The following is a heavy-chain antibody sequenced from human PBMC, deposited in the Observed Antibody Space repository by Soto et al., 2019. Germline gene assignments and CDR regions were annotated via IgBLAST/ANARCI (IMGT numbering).Heavy chain of an antibody. Sequence: QVQLVQSGAEVKKPGSSVKVSCKASGGTFSSYAISWVRQAPGQGLEWMGGLIPIFGTANYAQKFQGRVTITADESTSAAYMELSSLRSEDTAVYYCASSFKYGDYAGFDYWGQGTLLTVSS. V-gene: IGHV1-69*01. CDR3: ASSFKYGDYAGFDY. CDR2: LIPIFGTA. CDR1: GGTFSSYA. J-gene: IGHJ4*02. D-gene: IGHD4-17*01.